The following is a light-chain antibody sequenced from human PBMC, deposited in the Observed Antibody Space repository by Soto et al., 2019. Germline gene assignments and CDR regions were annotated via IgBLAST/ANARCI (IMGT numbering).Light chain of an antibody. CDR1: SSNIGAGYD. CDR2: GNG. Sequence: QSVLTQPPSVSGAPGQRVTISCTGSSSNIGAGYDVHWYQQLPGTAPKLLIYGNGNRPSGVPDRFSGSKSGTSASLAITGLQAEDEADYYCQSYDSSLSGSRVVFGGGTQLTVL. CDR3: QSYDSSLSGSRVV. V-gene: IGLV1-40*01. J-gene: IGLJ2*01.